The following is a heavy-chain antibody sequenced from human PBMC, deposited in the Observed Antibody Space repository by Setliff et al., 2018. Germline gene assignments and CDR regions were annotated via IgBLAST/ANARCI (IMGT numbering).Heavy chain of an antibody. CDR2: IHHSGKA. V-gene: IGHV4-38-2*01. CDR3: ARAHTWSLPNDNSGYPGWFDP. CDR1: GFSISSGYY. Sequence: SETLSLTCAVSGFSISSGYYWGWIRQPPGKGLEWIVNIHHSGKAYYNPSLKSRVTMSVDMSKNHVSLKLSSVTAADTAVYYCARAHTWSLPNDNSGYPGWFDPWGQGTLVTVSS. J-gene: IGHJ5*02. D-gene: IGHD3-22*01.